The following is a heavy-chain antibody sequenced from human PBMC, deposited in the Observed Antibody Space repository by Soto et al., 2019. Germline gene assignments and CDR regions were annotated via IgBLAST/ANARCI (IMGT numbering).Heavy chain of an antibody. CDR2: FYHSGNS. Sequence: QVQLQQSGPGLVKPSETLSLTCSVSGGSIRSYYWSWIRQSPEKGLEWIGYFYHSGNSNYNPSLKSRATISVDTSKTQLSLRLRSVTAADTAVYFCARISSVDPYGYVNGGLDVWGQGTTVTVSS. CDR3: ARISSVDPYGYVNGGLDV. CDR1: GGSIRSYY. D-gene: IGHD5-18*01. V-gene: IGHV4-59*01. J-gene: IGHJ6*02.